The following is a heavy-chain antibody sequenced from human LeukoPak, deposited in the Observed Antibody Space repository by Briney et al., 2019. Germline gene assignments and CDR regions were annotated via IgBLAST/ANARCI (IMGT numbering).Heavy chain of an antibody. J-gene: IGHJ4*02. Sequence: PGGSLRLSCAASGFTFNNFAMSWVRQAPGKGLVWVSRINSDGSSTSYADSVKGRFTISRDNAKNTLYLQMNSLRAEDTAVYSCARGGVYSSSAPDYWGQGTLVTVSS. CDR2: INSDGSST. CDR1: GFTFNNFA. V-gene: IGHV3-74*01. CDR3: ARGGVYSSSAPDY. D-gene: IGHD6-6*01.